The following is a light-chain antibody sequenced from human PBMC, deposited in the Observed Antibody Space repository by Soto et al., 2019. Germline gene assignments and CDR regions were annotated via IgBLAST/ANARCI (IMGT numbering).Light chain of an antibody. CDR1: SSDVGSYNL. V-gene: IGLV2-23*01. CDR2: EGS. CDR3: CSYAGSSTWV. J-gene: IGLJ3*02. Sequence: QSALTQPASVSGSPGQSITISCTGTSSDVGSYNLVSWYQQHPGKAPKLMIYEGSKRPSGVSNRCSGSQSGNTVSLTIFGLQAEDEADYYCCSYAGSSTWVFGGGTKLTVL.